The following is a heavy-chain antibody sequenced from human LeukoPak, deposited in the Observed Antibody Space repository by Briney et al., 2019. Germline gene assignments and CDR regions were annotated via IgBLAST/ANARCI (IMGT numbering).Heavy chain of an antibody. V-gene: IGHV3-23*01. CDR3: AMSYDSSGYPTYYGMDV. J-gene: IGHJ6*02. Sequence: PGGSLRLSCAASGFTIGGFAMTWVRQAPGKGLEWVSSIGGDYKTHYSESVKGRFTISRDNSKNTLYLQMNSLRAEDTAVYYCAMSYDSSGYPTYYGMDVWGQGTTVTVSS. CDR2: IGGDYKT. D-gene: IGHD3-22*01. CDR1: GFTIGGFA.